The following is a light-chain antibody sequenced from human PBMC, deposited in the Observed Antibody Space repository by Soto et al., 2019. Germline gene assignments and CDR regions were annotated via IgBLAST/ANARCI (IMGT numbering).Light chain of an antibody. CDR1: QSVFTN. V-gene: IGKV3-15*01. J-gene: IGKJ3*01. Sequence: EIVMTQSPATLSVSPGDRATLSCRASQSVFTNLAWYQQKPGQAPRLLIYGASTRATGIPARFSGSGSGTEFTLTISSLQSEDFTIYYCHEYNDWPLFTFGPGTRVEIK. CDR3: HEYNDWPLFT. CDR2: GAS.